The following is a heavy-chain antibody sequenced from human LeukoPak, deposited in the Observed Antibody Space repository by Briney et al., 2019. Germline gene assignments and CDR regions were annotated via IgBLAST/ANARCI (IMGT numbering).Heavy chain of an antibody. J-gene: IGHJ4*02. V-gene: IGHV3-21*04. D-gene: IGHD6-13*01. CDR2: ISSSSSYI. Sequence: PGGSLRLSCAASGFSFSSYSMNWVRQAPGKGLEWVSSISSSSSYIYYVDSVKGRFTISRDNAKNSLYLQMDSLRAEDTALYYCARDQEGIAAAHWGQGTLVTVSS. CDR3: ARDQEGIAAAH. CDR1: GFSFSSYS.